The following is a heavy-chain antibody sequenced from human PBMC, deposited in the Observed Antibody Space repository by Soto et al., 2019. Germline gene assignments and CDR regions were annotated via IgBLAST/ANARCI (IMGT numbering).Heavy chain of an antibody. Sequence: ASVKVSCKASGYTFTSYGISWVRQAPGQGLEWMGWISAYNGNTNYAQKLQGRVTMTTDTSTSTAYMELRSLSSVTAADTAVYYCARDISSKVYYFDYWGQGTLVTVSS. CDR2: ISAYNGNT. D-gene: IGHD1-20*01. J-gene: IGHJ4*02. CDR1: GYTFTSYG. V-gene: IGHV1-18*04. CDR3: ARDISSKVYYFDY.